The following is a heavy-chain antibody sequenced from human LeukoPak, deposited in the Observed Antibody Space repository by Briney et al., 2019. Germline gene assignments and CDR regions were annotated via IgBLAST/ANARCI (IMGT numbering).Heavy chain of an antibody. CDR1: GFTFSSYG. CDR2: IRSDGSNQ. J-gene: IGHJ2*01. CDR3: AKDREDSAMISGVFDL. V-gene: IGHV3-30*02. D-gene: IGHD5-18*01. Sequence: GGSLRLSCAASGFTFSSYGMHRVRQAPGKGLEWVAFIRSDGSNQYYADSVKGRFTISRDNSKNTVSLQLSSLRVEDTAVYFCAKDREDSAMISGVFDLWGRGTLVTVSS.